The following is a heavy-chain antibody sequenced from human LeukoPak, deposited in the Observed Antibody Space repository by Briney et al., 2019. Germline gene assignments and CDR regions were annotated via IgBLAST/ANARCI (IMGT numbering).Heavy chain of an antibody. V-gene: IGHV4-34*01. CDR2: INHSGST. D-gene: IGHD3-22*01. J-gene: IGHJ4*02. CDR3: ARGLQSPDYYDSSGYYSGFDY. CDR1: GGSFSGYY. Sequence: TSETLSLTCAVYGGSFSGYYWSWIRQPPGKGLEWIGEINHSGSTNYNPSLKSRVTISVDTSKNQFSLKLSSVTAADTAVYYCARGLQSPDYYDSSGYYSGFDYWGQGTLVTVSS.